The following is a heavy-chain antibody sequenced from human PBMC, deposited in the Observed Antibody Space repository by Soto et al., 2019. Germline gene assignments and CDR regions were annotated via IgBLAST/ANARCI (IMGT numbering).Heavy chain of an antibody. D-gene: IGHD6-19*01. V-gene: IGHV3-23*01. CDR1: GFTFSSDT. CDR2: ISKTGDST. CDR3: AKSDGSGWFHYFHH. J-gene: IGHJ1*01. Sequence: GGSLRLSCAASGFTFSSDTMSWVRQAPGKGLEWVSAISKTGDSTYYADSVKGRFTISRDTSTNTLYLQMNSLRAEDTAVYYCAKSDGSGWFHYFHHRGQGTLVTVSS.